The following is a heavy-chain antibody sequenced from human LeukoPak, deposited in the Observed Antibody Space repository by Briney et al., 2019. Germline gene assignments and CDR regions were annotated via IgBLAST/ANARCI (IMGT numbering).Heavy chain of an antibody. V-gene: IGHV3-30*04. CDR2: TLYDGRNK. CDR1: GFSFRDYT. Sequence: GGSLRLSCAASGFSFRDYTMHWVRQAPGKGLEWVAVTLYDGRNKYYADSVKGRFTISRDNSNNTLFLQMNSLRAEDTAVYYCASLFGWLGFWSGYYGKESPYYYYGMDVWGQGTTVTVSS. J-gene: IGHJ6*02. CDR3: ASLFGWLGFWSGYYGKESPYYYYGMDV. D-gene: IGHD3-3*01.